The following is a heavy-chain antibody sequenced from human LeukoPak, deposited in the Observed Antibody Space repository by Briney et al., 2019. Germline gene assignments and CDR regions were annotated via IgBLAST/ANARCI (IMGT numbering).Heavy chain of an antibody. CDR1: GGTFSRYA. J-gene: IGHJ4*02. Sequence: SVKVSCKASGGTFSRYAISWVRQAPGQGPEWMGGIIPIFGTANYAQKFQGRVTITADESSNTAYMELNSLRSEDTAIYYCARDAAIYDTGAYYYLWWGQGTLVTVSS. CDR2: IIPIFGTA. D-gene: IGHD3-22*01. CDR3: ARDAAIYDTGAYYYLW. V-gene: IGHV1-69*13.